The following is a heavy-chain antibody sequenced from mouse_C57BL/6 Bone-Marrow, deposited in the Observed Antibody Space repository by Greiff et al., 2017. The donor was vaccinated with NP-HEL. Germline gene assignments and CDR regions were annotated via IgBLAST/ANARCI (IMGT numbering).Heavy chain of an antibody. J-gene: IGHJ1*03. CDR2: IDPENGDT. D-gene: IGHD1-1*01. V-gene: IGHV14-4*01. CDR3: TLFITTVVAKWYFDV. Sequence: EVKLVESGAELVRPGASVKLSCTASGFNIKDDYMHWVKQRPEQGLEWIGWIDPENGDTEYASKFQGKATITADTASNTAYLQLSSLTSEDTAVYYCTLFITTVVAKWYFDVWGTGTTVTVSS. CDR1: GFNIKDDY.